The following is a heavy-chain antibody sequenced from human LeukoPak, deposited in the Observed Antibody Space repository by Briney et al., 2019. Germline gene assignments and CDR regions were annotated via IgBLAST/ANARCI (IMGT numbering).Heavy chain of an antibody. CDR3: ARDSHDYGDLDY. Sequence: TGGSLRLSCAASGFTFSSYWMTWLRQAPGKGLEWVAKIKQDGSEKYYVDSVKGRFTISRDNAKNSLYLQMNSLRAEDTAVYYCARDSHDYGDLDYWGQGTLVTVSS. CDR2: IKQDGSEK. V-gene: IGHV3-7*01. CDR1: GFTFSSYW. D-gene: IGHD4-17*01. J-gene: IGHJ4*02.